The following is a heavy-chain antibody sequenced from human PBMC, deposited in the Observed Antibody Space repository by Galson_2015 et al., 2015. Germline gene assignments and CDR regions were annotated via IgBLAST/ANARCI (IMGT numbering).Heavy chain of an antibody. J-gene: IGHJ4*02. CDR3: AREKGCSSTSCTDY. V-gene: IGHV3-21*01. CDR2: ISSSSSYI. CDR1: GFTFSSYS. Sequence: SLRLSCAASGFTFSSYSMNWVRQAPGKGLEWVSSISSSSSYIYYADSVKGRFTISRDNAKNSLYLQMNSLRAEDKAVYYCAREKGCSSTSCTDYWGQGTLVTVSS. D-gene: IGHD2-2*01.